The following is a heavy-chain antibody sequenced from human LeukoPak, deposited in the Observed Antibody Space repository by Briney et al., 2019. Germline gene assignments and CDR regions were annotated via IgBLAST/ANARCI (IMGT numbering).Heavy chain of an antibody. CDR1: GGSFSSYY. V-gene: IGHV4-39*01. CDR2: IYYSGST. Sequence: SETLSLTCAVYGGSFSSYYWGWIRQPPGKGLEWIGSIYYSGSTYYNPSLKSRVTISVDTSKNQFSLKLSSVTAADTAVYYCARHMPGDTAIANSSGYYYAPDYWGQGTLVTVSS. D-gene: IGHD3-22*01. J-gene: IGHJ4*02. CDR3: ARHMPGDTAIANSSGYYYAPDY.